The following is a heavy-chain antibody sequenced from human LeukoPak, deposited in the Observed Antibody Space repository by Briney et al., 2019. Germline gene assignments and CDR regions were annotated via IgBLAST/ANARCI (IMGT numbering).Heavy chain of an antibody. Sequence: ASVKVSCKASGYTFTKYAMNWVRQAPGQGLEWMGWINTNTGNPTYAQGFTGRFVFSLDTSVSTAYLQISSLKAADTAVYFCARTHCSSTSCYLWSFDYWGQGTLVTVSS. CDR1: GYTFTKYA. D-gene: IGHD2-2*01. CDR3: ARTHCSSTSCYLWSFDY. J-gene: IGHJ4*02. V-gene: IGHV7-4-1*02. CDR2: INTNTGNP.